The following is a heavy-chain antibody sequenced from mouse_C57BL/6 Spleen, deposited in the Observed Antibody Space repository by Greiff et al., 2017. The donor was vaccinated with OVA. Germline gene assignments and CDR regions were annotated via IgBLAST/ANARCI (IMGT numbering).Heavy chain of an antibody. CDR1: GYTITDYY. CDR3: ASLTEAMDY. Sequence: EVQLQQSGAELVKPGASVKLSCTASGYTITDYYLHWVKQRTEQGLAWIGRIDPEAGETKYAPKFKGKAPITADTSSNTAYLQLSSLTSKDTAVYYFASLTEAMDYWGQGTSVTVSS. V-gene: IGHV14-2*01. J-gene: IGHJ4*01. CDR2: IDPEAGET.